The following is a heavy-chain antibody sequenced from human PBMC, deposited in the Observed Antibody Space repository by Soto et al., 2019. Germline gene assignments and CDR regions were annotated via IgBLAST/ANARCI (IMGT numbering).Heavy chain of an antibody. CDR2: FDPEDGET. CDR1: GYTLTELS. D-gene: IGHD5-12*01. J-gene: IGHJ4*02. Sequence: ASVKVSCKVSGYTLTELSMHWVRQAPGKGLEWMGGFDPEDGETIYAQKFQGRVTMTEDTSTDTAYMELSSLRFEDTAVYYCATDLSGYDYLFDYWGQGTLVTVSS. CDR3: ATDLSGYDYLFDY. V-gene: IGHV1-24*01.